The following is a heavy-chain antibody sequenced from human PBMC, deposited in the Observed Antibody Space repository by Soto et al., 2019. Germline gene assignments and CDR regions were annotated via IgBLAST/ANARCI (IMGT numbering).Heavy chain of an antibody. CDR2: IYYSGST. J-gene: IGHJ4*02. CDR3: ARAPVYYYDSSGYSSSGVNFDY. D-gene: IGHD3-22*01. Sequence: PSETLSLTCTVSGGSISSYYWSWIRQPPGKGLEWIGYIYYSGSTNYNPSLKSRVTISVDTSKNQFSLKLSSVTAADTAVYYCARAPVYYYDSSGYSSSGVNFDYWGQGTLVTVSS. CDR1: GGSISSYY. V-gene: IGHV4-59*01.